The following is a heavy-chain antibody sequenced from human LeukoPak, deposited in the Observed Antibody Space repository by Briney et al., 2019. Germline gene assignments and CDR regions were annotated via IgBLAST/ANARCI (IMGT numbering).Heavy chain of an antibody. J-gene: IGHJ4*02. CDR2: ISDDGSNE. V-gene: IGHV3-30-3*02. Sequence: GGSLRLSCAASGFTFSSYAMHWVRQAPGKGLEWVAIISDDGSNEYYADSVKGRFTISGDNSKNTLYLQMNSLRAEDTAVYYCAKLLHYYGSGSYLDYWGQGTLVTVSS. D-gene: IGHD3-10*01. CDR1: GFTFSSYA. CDR3: AKLLHYYGSGSYLDY.